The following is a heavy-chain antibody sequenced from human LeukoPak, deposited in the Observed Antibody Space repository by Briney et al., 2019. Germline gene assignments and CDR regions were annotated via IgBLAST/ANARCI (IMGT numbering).Heavy chain of an antibody. J-gene: IGHJ4*02. Sequence: SVKVSCKASGGTFSSYAISWVRQAPGQGLEWMGRIIPIFGTANYAQKFQGRVTITTDESTSTAYMELSSLRSEDTAVYYCAGGHPNYYDSSGYQYSSDYWGQGTLVTVSS. CDR1: GGTFSSYA. V-gene: IGHV1-69*05. CDR2: IIPIFGTA. CDR3: AGGHPNYYDSSGYQYSSDY. D-gene: IGHD3-22*01.